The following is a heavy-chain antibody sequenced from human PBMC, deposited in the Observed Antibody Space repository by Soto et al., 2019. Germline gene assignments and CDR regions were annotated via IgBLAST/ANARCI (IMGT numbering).Heavy chain of an antibody. D-gene: IGHD2-15*01. CDR1: WYIFASYG. J-gene: IGHJ4*02. CDR2: INAGNGNT. Sequence: GASVKVSCKASWYIFASYGISWVRQAPGQGLEWMGWINAGNGNTKYSQKFQGRVTITRDTSASTAYMELSSLRSEDTAVYYCARDLGGWPDYWGQGTLVTVSS. CDR3: ARDLGGWPDY. V-gene: IGHV1-3*01.